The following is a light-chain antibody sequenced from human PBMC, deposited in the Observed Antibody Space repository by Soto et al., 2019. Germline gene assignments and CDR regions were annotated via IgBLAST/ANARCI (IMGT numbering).Light chain of an antibody. J-gene: IGLJ3*02. V-gene: IGLV2-14*01. CDR1: SSDVGGYNY. CDR2: EVS. Sequence: QSALTQPASVSGSPGQSITISCTGTSSDVGGYNYVSWYQQHPGTSPKLMIYEVSNRPSGVSNRFSGSKSCNTASLIISGLQAEDEGDYYCSSYTARSTWVFGGGTKLTVL. CDR3: SSYTARSTWV.